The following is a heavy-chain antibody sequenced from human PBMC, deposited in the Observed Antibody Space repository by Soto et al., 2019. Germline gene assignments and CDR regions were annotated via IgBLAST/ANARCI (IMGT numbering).Heavy chain of an antibody. CDR1: GYTFTRYT. CDR2: INPDNGNT. D-gene: IGHD2-15*01. Sequence: QVQLVQSGAEVMKPGASVKISCKASGYTFTRYTMNWVRQAPGQRLEWMGWINPDNGNTKSSQKFQDRVIITRATSASTAYMDLSSLRAEDTAVYYCARGIATGQVDPWGQGTLVTVSS. V-gene: IGHV1-3*01. J-gene: IGHJ5*02. CDR3: ARGIATGQVDP.